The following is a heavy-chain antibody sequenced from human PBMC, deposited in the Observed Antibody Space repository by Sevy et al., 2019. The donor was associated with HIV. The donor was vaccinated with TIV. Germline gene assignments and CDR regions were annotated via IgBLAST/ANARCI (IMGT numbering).Heavy chain of an antibody. J-gene: IGHJ4*02. CDR3: ATGPPDGSYDYFDY. Sequence: GGSLRLPCAASGFTFSSYSMNWVRQAPGKGLEWVSSISGSSNYIYYAESLKGRFIISRDNAKNTLYLQMNSLRADDTAVYYCATGPPDGSYDYFDYWGQGTLVTVSS. CDR2: ISGSSNYI. CDR1: GFTFSSYS. D-gene: IGHD1-26*01. V-gene: IGHV3-21*06.